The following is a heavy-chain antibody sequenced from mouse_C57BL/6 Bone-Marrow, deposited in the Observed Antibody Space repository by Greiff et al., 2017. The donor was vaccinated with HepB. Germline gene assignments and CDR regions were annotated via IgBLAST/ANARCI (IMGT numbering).Heavy chain of an antibody. D-gene: IGHD2-4*01. Sequence: QVQLQQPGAELVKPGASVKLSCKASGYTFTSYWMHWVKQRPGQGLEWIGMIHPNSGSTNYNEKFKSKATLTVDKSSSPAYMQLSSLTSEDSAVYYCARGGLRRDFDYWGQGTTRTVSS. CDR3: ARGGLRRDFDY. CDR1: GYTFTSYW. V-gene: IGHV1-64*01. CDR2: IHPNSGST. J-gene: IGHJ2*01.